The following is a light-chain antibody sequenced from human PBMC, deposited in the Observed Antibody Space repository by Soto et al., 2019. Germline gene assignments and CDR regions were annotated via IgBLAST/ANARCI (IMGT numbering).Light chain of an antibody. V-gene: IGLV2-14*01. CDR3: SSYSSTTTPLYV. CDR2: DVS. J-gene: IGLJ1*01. CDR1: SSDVGGYNY. Sequence: QSVLTQPASVSGSPGQSITISCTGTSSDVGGYNYVSWYQQHPGKAPKLMIYDVSNRPSGVSNRFSGSKSGNTASLTISGLQAEDEADYYGSSYSSTTTPLYVFGTGTKVTAL.